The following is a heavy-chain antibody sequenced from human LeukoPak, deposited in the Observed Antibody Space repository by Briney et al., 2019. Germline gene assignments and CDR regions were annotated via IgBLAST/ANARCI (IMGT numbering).Heavy chain of an antibody. CDR2: IKQDGSEK. CDR3: ARGRAGTMVRGLRDY. J-gene: IGHJ4*02. Sequence: PGGSLRLSCAASGFTFSSYWMSWVRQAPGKGLEWVANIKQDGSEKYYVDSVKGRFTISRDNAKNSLYLQMNSLRAEDTAVYYCARGRAGTMVRGLRDYWGQGTLVTVSS. D-gene: IGHD3-10*01. V-gene: IGHV3-7*01. CDR1: GFTFSSYW.